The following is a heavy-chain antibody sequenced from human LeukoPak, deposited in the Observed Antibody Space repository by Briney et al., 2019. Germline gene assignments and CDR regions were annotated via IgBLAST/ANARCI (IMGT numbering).Heavy chain of an antibody. CDR1: GFTFSSYG. Sequence: PGGSLRLSCGASGFTFSSYGMHWVRQAPGKGLEWVTFIRYDGSYKYYADSVKGRFTISRDNSKNTLYLQMNSLRAEDTAVYYCARRAGDYSHPYDYWGQGTLVTVSS. J-gene: IGHJ4*02. V-gene: IGHV3-30*02. D-gene: IGHD3-22*01. CDR2: IRYDGSYK. CDR3: ARRAGDYSHPYDY.